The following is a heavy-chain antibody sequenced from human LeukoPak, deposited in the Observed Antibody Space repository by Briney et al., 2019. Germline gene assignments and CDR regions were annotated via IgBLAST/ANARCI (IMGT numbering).Heavy chain of an antibody. V-gene: IGHV4-34*01. Sequence: SETLSLTCAVYGGSFSGYYWSWIRQPPGKGLEWIGEINHSGSTNYNPSLKSRVTISVDTSKNQFSLKLSSVTAADTAVYFCASGRYWFDPWGQGTLVTVSS. CDR2: INHSGST. CDR1: GGSFSGYY. D-gene: IGHD3-3*01. J-gene: IGHJ5*02. CDR3: ASGRYWFDP.